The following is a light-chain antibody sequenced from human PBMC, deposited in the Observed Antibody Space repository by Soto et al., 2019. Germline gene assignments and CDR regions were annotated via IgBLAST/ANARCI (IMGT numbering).Light chain of an antibody. CDR3: QQYGDWPPET. J-gene: IGKJ2*01. CDR2: GAS. CDR1: QSVSRN. Sequence: EIVLTQSPATVSLSPGERATLSCRASQSVSRNLAWYQQKPGQAPRLLIYGASTRATGVPARFSGSGSATEFTLSISSLQSEDVAVYYCQQYGDWPPETFGQGTKLEI. V-gene: IGKV3-15*01.